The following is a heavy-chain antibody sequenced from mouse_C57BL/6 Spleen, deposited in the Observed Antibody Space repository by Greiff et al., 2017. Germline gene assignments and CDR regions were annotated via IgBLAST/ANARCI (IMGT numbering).Heavy chain of an antibody. D-gene: IGHD2-10*02. V-gene: IGHV1-42*01. CDR3: ARSEYGDY. Sequence: EVQLQQSGPELVKPGASVKISCKASGYSFTGYYMNWVKQSPEKSLEWIGEINPSTGGTTYNQKFKAKATLTVDKSSSTAYMQLTSLTSEDSAVYYCARSEYGDYWGQGTTLTVSS. J-gene: IGHJ2*01. CDR2: INPSTGGT. CDR1: GYSFTGYY.